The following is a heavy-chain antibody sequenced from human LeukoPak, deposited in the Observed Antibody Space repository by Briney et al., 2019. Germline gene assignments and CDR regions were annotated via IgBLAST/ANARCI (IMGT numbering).Heavy chain of an antibody. CDR3: ARDNDPDYSSSPGWFDL. V-gene: IGHV3-30*06. CDR1: GFTYSDCG. CDR2: TASDGSNK. J-gene: IGHJ5*02. Sequence: GGSLRLSCAASGFTYSDCGMHWVRLAPGKGLEWVGVTASDGSNKFYADSVKGRFTVSRDNSKNTLYLHMNSLRAEDTAVYYCARDNDPDYSSSPGWFDLWGQGTLVTVSS. D-gene: IGHD3-22*01.